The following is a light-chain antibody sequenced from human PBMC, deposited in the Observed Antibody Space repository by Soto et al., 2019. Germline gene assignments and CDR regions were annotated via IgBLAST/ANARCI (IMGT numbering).Light chain of an antibody. CDR3: VAWDDSLNGLV. V-gene: IGLV1-44*01. J-gene: IGLJ2*01. CDR1: SSNIGRNT. Sequence: QSVLTQPPSASGTPGQRVTISCSGSSSNIGRNTVTWYQQLPGTAPKLLIYSNNQRPSGVPDRFSGSKSGTSVSLAVSGLQCEDEADYYCVAWDDSLNGLVFGGGTKLTVL. CDR2: SNN.